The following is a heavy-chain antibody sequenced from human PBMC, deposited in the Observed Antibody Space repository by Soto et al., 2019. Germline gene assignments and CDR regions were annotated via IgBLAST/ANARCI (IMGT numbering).Heavy chain of an antibody. CDR3: ARGPYCSSTSCYYYYYYGMDV. CDR2: IYYSGST. J-gene: IGHJ6*02. V-gene: IGHV4-31*03. CDR1: GGSISSGGYY. D-gene: IGHD2-2*01. Sequence: SETLSLTCTVSGGSISSGGYYWSWIRQHPGKGLEWIGYIYYSGSTNYNPSLKSRVTISVDTSKNQFSLKLSSVTAADTAVYYCARGPYCSSTSCYYYYYYGMDVWGQGTTVTVSS.